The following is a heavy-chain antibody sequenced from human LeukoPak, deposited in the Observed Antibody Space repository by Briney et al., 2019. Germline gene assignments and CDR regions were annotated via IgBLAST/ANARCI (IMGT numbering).Heavy chain of an antibody. CDR1: GFTVSSNY. CDR3: ARDRGARGWGLA. J-gene: IGHJ4*02. CDR2: ISDTSDI. Sequence: GGSLRLSCAASGFTVSSNYMSWVRQAPGKGLEWVSSISDTSDISYADSVKGRFTVSRDNAKNSVFLQMNSLRLEDTAVYYCARDRGARGWGLAWGQGTLVSVSS. D-gene: IGHD6-19*01. V-gene: IGHV3-69-1*01.